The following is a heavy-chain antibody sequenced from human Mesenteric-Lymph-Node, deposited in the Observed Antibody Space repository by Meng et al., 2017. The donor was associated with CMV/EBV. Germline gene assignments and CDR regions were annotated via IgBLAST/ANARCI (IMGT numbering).Heavy chain of an antibody. D-gene: IGHD6-6*01. CDR3: ARDLWHSSSSRDYYYYYGMDV. CDR1: GYTFTGYY. Sequence: ASVKVSCKASGYTFTGYYMHWVRQAPGQGLEWMGWINPNSGGTNYAQKFQGRVTMTRDTSISTAYMELSSLRSDDTAVYYCARDLWHSSSSRDYYYYYGMDVWGQGTTVTVSS. CDR2: INPNSGGT. J-gene: IGHJ6*02. V-gene: IGHV1-2*02.